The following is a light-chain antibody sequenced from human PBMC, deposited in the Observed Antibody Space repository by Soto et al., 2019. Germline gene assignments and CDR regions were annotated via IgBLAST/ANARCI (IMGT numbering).Light chain of an antibody. CDR3: QQYNSYSEA. Sequence: DIQMTQSPSTLSGSVGDRVTITCRASQTISSWLAWYQQKPGKAPKLLIYKASTLKSGVPSRFSGGGSGTELTLTISSLQPDDFATYYCQQYNSYSEAFGQGTKVELK. CDR1: QTISSW. V-gene: IGKV1-5*03. J-gene: IGKJ1*01. CDR2: KAS.